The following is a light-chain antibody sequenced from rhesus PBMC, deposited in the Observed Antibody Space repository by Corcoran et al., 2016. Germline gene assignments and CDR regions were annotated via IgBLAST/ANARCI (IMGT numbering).Light chain of an antibody. J-gene: IGKJ1*01. CDR2: KAS. Sequence: DIQMTQSPSSLSASVGDTVTITCRASQSISSWLDWYQQKPGKALKLLIYKASRLQSGVPSRFRGSGSGTDFTLTISSLQPEDFATYYCLQYSSSPWTFGQGTKVEIK. CDR3: LQYSSSPWT. CDR1: QSISSW. V-gene: IGKV1-22*01.